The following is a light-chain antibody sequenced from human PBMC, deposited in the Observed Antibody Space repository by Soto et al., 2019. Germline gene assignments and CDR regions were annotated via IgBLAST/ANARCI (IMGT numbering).Light chain of an antibody. Sequence: LMTQSPAQLSLSPGDRVTLSCRGSESIGSNLAWYQQKPCQAPRIIMYGAYTRATDVPARFIGSDSCTELTLSISSLQSEDSVVYYCQQYDDCPPWTFGQGTKVDIK. CDR2: GAY. CDR3: QQYDDCPPWT. CDR1: ESIGSN. J-gene: IGKJ1*01. V-gene: IGKV3-15*01.